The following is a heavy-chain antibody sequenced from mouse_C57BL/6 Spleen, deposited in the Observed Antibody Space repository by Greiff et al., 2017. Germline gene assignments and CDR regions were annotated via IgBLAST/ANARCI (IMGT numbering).Heavy chain of an antibody. V-gene: IGHV1-15*01. CDR2: INPETGGT. J-gene: IGHJ2*01. Sequence: VQLQQSGAELVRPGASVTLSCKASGYTFTDYEMHWVKQTPVPGLEWIGAINPETGGTAYNQKFKGKAILTADKSSSPAYMALRSLTSEDSAVYYCTGKGSYYSNLVYYFDYWGKGTTLTVSS. D-gene: IGHD2-5*01. CDR3: TGKGSYYSNLVYYFDY. CDR1: GYTFTDYE.